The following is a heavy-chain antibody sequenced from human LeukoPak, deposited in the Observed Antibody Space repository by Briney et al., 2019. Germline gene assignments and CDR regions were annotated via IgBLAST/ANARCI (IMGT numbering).Heavy chain of an antibody. V-gene: IGHV3-21*01. CDR1: GFTFSSYS. Sequence: PGGSLRLSCAASGFTFSSYSMNWVRQAPGKGLEWVSSISSSSSYIYYADSVKGRFTISRGNAKNSLYLQMNSLRAEDTAVYYCARDSTYYYDSSGYYGYWGQGTLVTVSS. D-gene: IGHD3-22*01. CDR3: ARDSTYYYDSSGYYGY. CDR2: ISSSSSYI. J-gene: IGHJ4*02.